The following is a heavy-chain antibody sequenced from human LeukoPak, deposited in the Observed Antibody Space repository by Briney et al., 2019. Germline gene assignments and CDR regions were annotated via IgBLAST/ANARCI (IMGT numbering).Heavy chain of an antibody. Sequence: GGSLRLSCAASGFTFSSYWMNWARQAPGKGLEWVASINHNGNVNYYVDSVKGRFTISRDNAKNSLYLQMNSLRAEDTAVYYCARDRPDFDYWGQGTLVTVSS. CDR2: INHNGNVN. CDR1: GFTFSSYW. J-gene: IGHJ4*02. V-gene: IGHV3-7*03. CDR3: ARDRPDFDY.